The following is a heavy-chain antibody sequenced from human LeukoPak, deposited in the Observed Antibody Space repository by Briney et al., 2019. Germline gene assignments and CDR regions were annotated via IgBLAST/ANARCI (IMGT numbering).Heavy chain of an antibody. J-gene: IGHJ4*02. Sequence: SVKVSCKASGGSFSSYAISWSRLAPGQGLEWMGGIIPISGTANYAQKFQGGVTITADESTSTAYMDLNSLRSEDTAVYYCARDLSDYGMYYFDYWGQGTLVTVSS. CDR1: GGSFSSYA. D-gene: IGHD4/OR15-4a*01. CDR2: IIPISGTA. V-gene: IGHV1-69*13. CDR3: ARDLSDYGMYYFDY.